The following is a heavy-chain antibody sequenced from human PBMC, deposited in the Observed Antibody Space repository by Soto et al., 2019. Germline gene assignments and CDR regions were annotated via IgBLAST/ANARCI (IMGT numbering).Heavy chain of an antibody. CDR2: ISSGSSYI. D-gene: IGHD3-22*01. V-gene: IGHV3-21*01. CDR3: ARDLDYYDSSAYRMDV. CDR1: GFSFSSHS. Sequence: EVQLVESGGGLVKPGGSLRLSCAASGFSFSSHSMNWVRQAPGKGLEWVSSISSGSSYIYYADSLKGRFTISRDNAKNSLYLQMNSLRAEDTAVYYCARDLDYYDSSAYRMDVWGQGTTVTVSS. J-gene: IGHJ6*02.